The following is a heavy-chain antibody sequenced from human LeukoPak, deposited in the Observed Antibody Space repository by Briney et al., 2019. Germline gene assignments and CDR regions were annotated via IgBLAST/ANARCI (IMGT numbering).Heavy chain of an antibody. CDR1: GGSFSSYY. V-gene: IGHV4-34*01. CDR3: ARGPTISETGYFDY. J-gene: IGHJ4*03. D-gene: IGHD1-1*01. CDR2: INHRGDT. Sequence: SETLSLTCAVYGGSFSSYYWSWIRQSPGKGLEWIAEINHRGDTNYNPSVKSRVTISVDTSKNQFSLKVTSLTTADTAVYYCARGPTISETGYFDYWGQGTLVTVSS.